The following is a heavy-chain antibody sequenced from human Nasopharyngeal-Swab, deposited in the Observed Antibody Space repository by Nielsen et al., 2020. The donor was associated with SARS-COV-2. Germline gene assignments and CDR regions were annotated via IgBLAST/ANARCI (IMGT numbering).Heavy chain of an antibody. CDR2: TEIGGTT. CDR3: ARDLGGGYCTTTNCPGS. J-gene: IGHJ1*01. CDR1: GFTFSNYA. V-gene: IGHV3-53*01. D-gene: IGHD2-2*01. Sequence: GGSLRLSCAASGFTFSNYAMSWVRQAPGKGLEWVSVTEIGGTTHYADSVKGRFSISRDSSTTTLYLQMNNVRAEDTAVYYCARDLGGGYCTTTNCPGSWGQGTLVTVPS.